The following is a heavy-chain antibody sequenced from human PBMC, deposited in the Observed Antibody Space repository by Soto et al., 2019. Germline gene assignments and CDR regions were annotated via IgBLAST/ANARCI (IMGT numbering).Heavy chain of an antibody. J-gene: IGHJ3*02. CDR3: VRPQAKELGTIRGAFDI. CDR1: GDTFTSHW. CDR2: IYPADSDT. Sequence: GESLKISCKGSGDTFTSHWIAWVRQMPGKGLELMGLIYPADSDTRYSPSFEGQVTISVDKSISTAYLQWSSLRASDTAMYYCVRPQAKELGTIRGAFDIWGQGTKVTVSS. D-gene: IGHD3-10*01. V-gene: IGHV5-51*01.